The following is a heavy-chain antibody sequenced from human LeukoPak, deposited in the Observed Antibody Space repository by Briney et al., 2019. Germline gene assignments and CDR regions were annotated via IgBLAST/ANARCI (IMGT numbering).Heavy chain of an antibody. CDR3: ARGGCLSYYFAY. J-gene: IGHJ4*02. D-gene: IGHD2-15*01. CDR1: GVSIRSDYW. Sequence: SETLSLTCAVSGVSIRSDYWRSWVRQPPGKGLEWIGEIYRDGSTNYNPSLRSRVTMSIDKSNNHFSLKLISVTAADTAIYYCARGGCLSYYFAYWGRWSLVTVSS. V-gene: IGHV4-4*02. CDR2: IYRDGST.